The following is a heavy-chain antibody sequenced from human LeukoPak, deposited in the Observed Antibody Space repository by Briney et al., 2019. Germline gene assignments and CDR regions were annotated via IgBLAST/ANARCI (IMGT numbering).Heavy chain of an antibody. CDR1: GSTTSSYA. Sequence: GGSLRLSWASSGSTTSSYAMSWVHQAGRKRVEMGSAISGSGGSTYYADSVKGRFTISRDNSKNTLYLQMNSLRAEDTAVYYCAKGSEIAAAGVFDYWGQGTLVTVSS. V-gene: IGHV3-23*01. CDR3: AKGSEIAAAGVFDY. CDR2: ISGSGGST. J-gene: IGHJ4*02. D-gene: IGHD6-13*01.